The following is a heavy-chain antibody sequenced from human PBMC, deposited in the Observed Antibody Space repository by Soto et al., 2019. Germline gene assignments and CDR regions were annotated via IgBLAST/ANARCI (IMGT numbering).Heavy chain of an antibody. D-gene: IGHD2-2*01. Sequence: PSETLSLTXTVSGGSISSYYWSWIRQPPGKGLERIGYIYYSGSTNYNPSLKSRVTISVDTSKNQFSLKLSSVTAADTAVYYCARDLGYCSSTSCLPENYYYGMDVWGQGTTVTVSS. CDR1: GGSISSYY. J-gene: IGHJ6*02. CDR3: ARDLGYCSSTSCLPENYYYGMDV. V-gene: IGHV4-59*01. CDR2: IYYSGST.